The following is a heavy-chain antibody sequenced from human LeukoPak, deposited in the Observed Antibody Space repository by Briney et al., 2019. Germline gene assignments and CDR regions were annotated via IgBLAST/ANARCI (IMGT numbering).Heavy chain of an antibody. D-gene: IGHD3-3*02. CDR3: ARYTQHYGFDI. Sequence: ASVKVSCKASGYTSTSPDINWVRQATGRGLKWLGWMNPRDNTGYAQKFQGRVTLTRDKSINTAYMELSSLRSEDTAVYYCARYTQHYGFDIWGQGTMVTVSA. CDR1: GYTSTSPD. J-gene: IGHJ3*02. CDR2: MNPRDNT. V-gene: IGHV1-8*01.